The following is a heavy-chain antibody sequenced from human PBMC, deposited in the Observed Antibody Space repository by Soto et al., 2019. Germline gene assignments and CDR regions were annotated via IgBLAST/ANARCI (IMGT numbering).Heavy chain of an antibody. V-gene: IGHV4-31*01. D-gene: IGHD6-13*01. CDR1: GGSISSGGYY. CDR3: ARDSAAGNFDY. J-gene: IGHJ4*02. CDR2: IYYSGST. Sequence: QVQLQESGPGLVKPSQTLSLTCTVSGGSISSGGYYWSWIRLHPGKGLERIGYIYYSGSTYYNPSLKSLVTISVDTTKNQLSLKLSSVTAADTAVYYCARDSAAGNFDYWGQGTLVTVSS.